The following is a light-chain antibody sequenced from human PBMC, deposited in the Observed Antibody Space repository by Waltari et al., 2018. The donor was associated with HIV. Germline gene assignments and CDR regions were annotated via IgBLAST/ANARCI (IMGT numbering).Light chain of an antibody. V-gene: IGLV2-8*01. CDR3: SSYAGSKNRVV. J-gene: IGLJ2*01. CDR1: SSDVGSYDY. Sequence: QSALTQSPSASGSPGQAVTISCSGTSSDVGSYDYVSWYQQYPGKAPKLIIYDIYKPPSGVPHRFSGSKSGNTASLTVSGLQAEDEANYYCSSYAGSKNRVVFGGGTFLTVL. CDR2: DIY.